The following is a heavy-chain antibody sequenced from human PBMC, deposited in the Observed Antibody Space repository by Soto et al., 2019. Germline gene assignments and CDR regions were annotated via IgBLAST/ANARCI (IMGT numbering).Heavy chain of an antibody. V-gene: IGHV3-74*01. D-gene: IGHD3-22*01. CDR3: SRDPLNYYDSD. CDR1: GFNFGSGW. Sequence: EVQLVESGGGLVQPGGSLRLSCGASGFNFGSGWMHWVRQAPGKGLVWVSRIDSDGSRPTYADSVKGRFTISRDNAKNTLYLQMSSLTAEDTALYYCSRDPLNYYDSDWGQGTLVTVSS. CDR2: IDSDGSRP. J-gene: IGHJ4*02.